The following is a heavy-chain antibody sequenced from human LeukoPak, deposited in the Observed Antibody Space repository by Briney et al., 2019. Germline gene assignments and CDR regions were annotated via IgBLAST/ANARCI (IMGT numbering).Heavy chain of an antibody. CDR2: IYHSGST. CDR1: GGTISTSNW. V-gene: IGHV4-4*02. Sequence: SETLSLTCAVSGGTISTSNWWNWVRQPPGKGLEWIGEIYHSGSTNYNPSLKSRVNISVDKPKNQMSLKLSSLTAADTAVYYCAKVLRHCTSTTCYDWSDHGGQGSLVIVSS. J-gene: IGHJ5*02. CDR3: AKVLRHCTSTTCYDWSDH. D-gene: IGHD2-2*01.